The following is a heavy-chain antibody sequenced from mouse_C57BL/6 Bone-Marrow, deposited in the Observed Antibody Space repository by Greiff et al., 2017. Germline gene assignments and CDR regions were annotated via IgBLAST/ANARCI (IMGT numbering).Heavy chain of an antibody. V-gene: IGHV5-12*01. J-gene: IGHJ4*01. CDR1: GFTFSDYY. CDR2: ISNGGGST. CDR3: ARFYSNSVYYAMDY. Sequence: EVQLVESGGGLVQPGGSLKLSCAASGFTFSDYYMYWVRQTPEKRLEWVAYISNGGGSTYYPDTVKGRFTISRDNAKNTLYLQMSRLKSEDTAMYYCARFYSNSVYYAMDYWGQGTSVTVSS. D-gene: IGHD2-5*01.